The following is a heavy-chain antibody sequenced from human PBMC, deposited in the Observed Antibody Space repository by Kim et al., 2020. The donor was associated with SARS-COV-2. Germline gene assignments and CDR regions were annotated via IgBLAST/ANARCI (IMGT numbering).Heavy chain of an antibody. CDR3: ARGLGYYDSSGYSFGY. Sequence: SVKVSCKASGGTFSSYAISWVRQAPGQGLEWMGGIIPIFGTANYAQKFQGRVTITADESTSTAYMELSSLRSEDTAVYYCARGLGYYDSSGYSFGYWGQGTLVTVSS. V-gene: IGHV1-69*13. D-gene: IGHD3-22*01. J-gene: IGHJ4*02. CDR1: GGTFSSYA. CDR2: IIPIFGTA.